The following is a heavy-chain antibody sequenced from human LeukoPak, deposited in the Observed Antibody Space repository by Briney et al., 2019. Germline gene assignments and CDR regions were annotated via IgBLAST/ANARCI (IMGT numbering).Heavy chain of an antibody. CDR3: ARAPTVLVGYCSSASCQADY. J-gene: IGHJ4*02. Sequence: GGSLTLSWAASGFTFSTYSMNWVRQAPGKGLEWVSAISGSSDYIYYADSVKGRLTISRDNAKNSLFLQMDSLRAEDTAVYYCARAPTVLVGYCSSASCQADYWGQGTLVTVSS. CDR2: ISGSSDYI. CDR1: GFTFSTYS. V-gene: IGHV3-21*01. D-gene: IGHD2-2*01.